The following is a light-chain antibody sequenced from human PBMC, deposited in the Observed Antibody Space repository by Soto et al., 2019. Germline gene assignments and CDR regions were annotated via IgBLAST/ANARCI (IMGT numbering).Light chain of an antibody. V-gene: IGLV2-14*03. CDR2: DVT. Sequence: QSALTQPASVSGSPGQSITISCTGTSSDVGGYSYVSWYQQHPGKAPKLMMVDVTNRPSGVSNRFSGSKSGNTASLTISGLQAEDEADYYCSSYTSTSTYVFGTGTKLTVL. CDR1: SSDVGGYSY. J-gene: IGLJ1*01. CDR3: SSYTSTSTYV.